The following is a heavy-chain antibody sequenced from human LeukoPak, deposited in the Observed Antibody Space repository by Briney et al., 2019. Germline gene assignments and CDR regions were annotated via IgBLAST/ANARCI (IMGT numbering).Heavy chain of an antibody. V-gene: IGHV3-23*01. CDR1: GFTFSSYA. CDR3: AKTHQPEEFYDFLTGYFYMDL. J-gene: IGHJ6*03. Sequence: GGSLRLSCAASGFTFSSYAMSWVRQAPGKGLEWVSAISGSGGSTYYADSVKGRFTISRDNSKNTMYLRMNSLTAEDTAVYYCAKTHQPEEFYDFLTGYFYMDLWGKGITVTVSS. CDR2: ISGSGGST. D-gene: IGHD3-9*01.